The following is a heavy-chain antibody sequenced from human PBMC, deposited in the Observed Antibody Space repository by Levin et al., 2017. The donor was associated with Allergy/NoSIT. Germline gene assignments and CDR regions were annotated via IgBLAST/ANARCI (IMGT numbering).Heavy chain of an antibody. Sequence: GESLKISCATSGFTFSSYEMNWVRQAPGKGLEWVSYISSSGSTIYYADSVKGRFTISRDNAKNSLSLQTNSLRAEDTAVYYCARDAPYFHDSSGPGVGWFDPWGQGTLVTVTS. D-gene: IGHD3-22*01. V-gene: IGHV3-48*03. CDR2: ISSSGSTI. CDR1: GFTFSSYE. J-gene: IGHJ5*02. CDR3: ARDAPYFHDSSGPGVGWFDP.